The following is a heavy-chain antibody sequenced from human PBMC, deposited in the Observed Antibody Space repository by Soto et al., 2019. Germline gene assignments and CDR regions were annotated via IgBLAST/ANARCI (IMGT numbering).Heavy chain of an antibody. V-gene: IGHV3-33*01. D-gene: IGHD3-3*01. Sequence: QVQLVESGGGLVQPGTSLRLSCAPSGFTFSSYVMHWVRQAPGKGLEWVAVVHYDGTKKYYADSVRGRFTISRDNSENSLYLQMNSLRPDDTAVYFCARDNSYAFWSGPRTMDVWGQGTTVTVSS. J-gene: IGHJ6*02. CDR2: VHYDGTKK. CDR1: GFTFSSYV. CDR3: ARDNSYAFWSGPRTMDV.